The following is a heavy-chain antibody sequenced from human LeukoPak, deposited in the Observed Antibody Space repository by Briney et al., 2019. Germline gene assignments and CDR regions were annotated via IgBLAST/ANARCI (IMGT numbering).Heavy chain of an antibody. CDR3: AKDQYSGYEIDY. Sequence: GGSLRLSCAASGFTVSSNYMSRVRQAPGKGLEWVSAISGSGGSTYYADSVKGRFTISRDNSKNTLYLQMNSLRAEDTAVYYCAKDQYSGYEIDYWGQGTLVTVSS. CDR2: ISGSGGST. V-gene: IGHV3-23*01. J-gene: IGHJ4*02. CDR1: GFTVSSNY. D-gene: IGHD5-12*01.